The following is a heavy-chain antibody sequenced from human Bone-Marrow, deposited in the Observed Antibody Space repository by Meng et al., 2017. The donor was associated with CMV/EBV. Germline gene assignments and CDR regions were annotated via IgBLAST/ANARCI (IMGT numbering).Heavy chain of an antibody. CDR2: IDWDDDK. Sequence: SGSTLVKPTQTLTLICTFSGFSLSTSGMCVSWVRQPPGKALEWLALIDWDDDKYYSTSLKTRLTISKDTSKNQVVLTMTNMDPVDTATYYCAHRPSGTTNNAFDIWGQGTMVTVSS. CDR1: GFSLSTSGMC. J-gene: IGHJ3*02. D-gene: IGHD1-7*01. CDR3: AHRPSGTTNNAFDI. V-gene: IGHV2-70*12.